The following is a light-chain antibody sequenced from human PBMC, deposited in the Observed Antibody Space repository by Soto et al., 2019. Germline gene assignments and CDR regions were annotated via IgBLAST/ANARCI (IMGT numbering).Light chain of an antibody. CDR2: GVN. CDR3: CSYTSSTSLI. CDR1: SSDIGGYKY. J-gene: IGLJ2*01. Sequence: QSVLTQPASVSGSPGQSITISCTGTSSDIGGYKYVSWYQQHPGKVPKLLIYGVNNRPSGVSDRFSGSKSGNTASLTISGLQAEDEAEYYCCSYTSSTSLIFGGGTKVTVL. V-gene: IGLV2-14*03.